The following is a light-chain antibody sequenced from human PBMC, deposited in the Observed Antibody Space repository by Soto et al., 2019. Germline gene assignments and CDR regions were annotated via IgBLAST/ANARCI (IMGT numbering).Light chain of an antibody. J-gene: IGKJ5*01. V-gene: IGKV3D-20*02. Sequence: LVLTQSPGTLSLSPGERATLPCRASQSVSGSFLAWYQKKLGQAPRLLIYGASTRAPGIPDRFSGSGSGTDFTLTISSLEPEDFAVYHCQQRSNWITFGQGTRLEIK. CDR2: GAS. CDR1: QSVSGSF. CDR3: QQRSNWIT.